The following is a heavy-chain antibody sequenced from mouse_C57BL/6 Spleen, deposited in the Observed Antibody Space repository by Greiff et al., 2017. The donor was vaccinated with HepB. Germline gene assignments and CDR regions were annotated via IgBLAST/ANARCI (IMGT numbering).Heavy chain of an antibody. CDR1: GYSITSGYY. D-gene: IGHD2-2*01. Sequence: EVKLLESGPGLVKPSQSLSLTCSVTGYSITSGYYWNWIRQFPGNKLEWMGYISYDGSNNYNPSLKNRISITRDTSKNQFFLKLNSVTTEDTATYYCARDYGYDDAMDYWGQGTSVTVSS. CDR2: ISYDGSN. J-gene: IGHJ4*01. CDR3: ARDYGYDDAMDY. V-gene: IGHV3-6*01.